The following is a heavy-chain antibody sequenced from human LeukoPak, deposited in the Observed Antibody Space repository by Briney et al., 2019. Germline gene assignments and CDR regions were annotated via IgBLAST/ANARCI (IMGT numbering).Heavy chain of an antibody. CDR1: GFTFSSYS. CDR3: AREEAIQLPSY. Sequence: GGSLRLSCAASGFTFSSYSMNWVRQAPGKGLEGVSSISSSSSYIYYADSVKGRFTISRDNAKNSLYLQMNSLRAEDTAVYYCAREEAIQLPSYWGQGTLVTVSS. D-gene: IGHD5-18*01. CDR2: ISSSSSYI. V-gene: IGHV3-21*01. J-gene: IGHJ4*02.